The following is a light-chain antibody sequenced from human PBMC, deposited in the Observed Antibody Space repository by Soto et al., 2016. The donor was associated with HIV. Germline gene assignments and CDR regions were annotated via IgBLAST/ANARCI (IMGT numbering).Light chain of an antibody. Sequence: DIQMTQSPSTLSASVGDRVTITCRASQSISSWVAWYQQKTRESPLNLLIYKASNLESGVPSRFSGGGSGTEFTLTISSLQPDDFATYYCQQFKKYPGTFGQGTKLEIK. V-gene: IGKV1-5*03. CDR2: KAS. J-gene: IGKJ2*01. CDR1: QSISSW. CDR3: QQFKKYPGT.